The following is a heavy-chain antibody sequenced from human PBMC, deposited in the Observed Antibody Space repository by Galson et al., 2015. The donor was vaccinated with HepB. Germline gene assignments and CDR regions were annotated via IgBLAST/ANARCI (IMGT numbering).Heavy chain of an antibody. Sequence: SLRLSCAASGSTFSSYAMNWVRQAPGKGLEWVAVLSSHGDNEYYADSVKGRFTISRDNSENTVYLQMHSLRVEDTAVYYCARTFYFDYWGQGTLVTVSS. CDR3: ARTFYFDY. CDR2: LSSHGDNE. J-gene: IGHJ4*02. D-gene: IGHD3-16*01. V-gene: IGHV3-30*04. CDR1: GSTFSSYA.